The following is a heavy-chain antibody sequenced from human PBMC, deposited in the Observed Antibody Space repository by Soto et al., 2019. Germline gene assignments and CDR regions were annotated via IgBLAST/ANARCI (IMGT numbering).Heavy chain of an antibody. Sequence: GGSLRLSCAASGFTFSSYGMHWVRQAPGKGLEWVAVIWYDGSNKYYADSVKGRFTISRDNSKNTLYLQMNSLRAEDTAVYYCARDREWSNYFDYWGQGTLVTVSS. CDR3: ARDREWSNYFDY. J-gene: IGHJ4*02. CDR2: IWYDGSNK. V-gene: IGHV3-33*01. CDR1: GFTFSSYG. D-gene: IGHD3-3*01.